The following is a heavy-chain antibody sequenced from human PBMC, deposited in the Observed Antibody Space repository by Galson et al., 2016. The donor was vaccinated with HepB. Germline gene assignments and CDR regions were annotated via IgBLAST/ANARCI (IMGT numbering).Heavy chain of an antibody. Sequence: KVSCKASGFTFTRSAVQWVRQARGQRLEWIGWIVVGSGNANYAQKFHERVIITRDMSTSTAYLEVNSLRSDDTAVYFCAAALMVGNTFWFDPWGQGTLLTVSS. CDR2: IVVGSGNA. V-gene: IGHV1-58*01. D-gene: IGHD2-8*01. CDR1: GFTFTRSA. CDR3: AAALMVGNTFWFDP. J-gene: IGHJ5*02.